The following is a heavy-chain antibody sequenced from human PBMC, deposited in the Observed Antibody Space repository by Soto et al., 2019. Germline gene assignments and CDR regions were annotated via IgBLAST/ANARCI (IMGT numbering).Heavy chain of an antibody. CDR2: IYWDGGK. Sequence: QITLKESGPTLVKPTQTLTLTCTFSGFSLNTGGVGVGWISQAPGKPPEWLILIYWDGGKRSSLSLRSRLTITKDTPKNEVVLRVTNMGPVDTATYYCVQSRCGGDCLLSYSSRWSYGVDVWGQGTTVTVSS. CDR1: GFSLNTGGVG. D-gene: IGHD2-21*02. CDR3: VQSRCGGDCLLSYSSRWSYGVDV. J-gene: IGHJ6*02. V-gene: IGHV2-5*02.